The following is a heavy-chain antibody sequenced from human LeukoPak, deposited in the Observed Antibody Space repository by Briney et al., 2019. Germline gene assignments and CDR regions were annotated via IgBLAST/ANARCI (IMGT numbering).Heavy chain of an antibody. CDR3: ARDSRGAFDI. D-gene: IGHD5-12*01. Sequence: GGSLRVSCAASGFTFSDYYMSWIRQAPGKGLEWLSYISTSGTTIFYADSVKGRFTISRDNAKNSLYLQMNSLRAEDTALYYCARDSRGAFDIWGQGTMVTVSS. J-gene: IGHJ3*02. CDR2: ISTSGTTI. CDR1: GFTFSDYY. V-gene: IGHV3-11*01.